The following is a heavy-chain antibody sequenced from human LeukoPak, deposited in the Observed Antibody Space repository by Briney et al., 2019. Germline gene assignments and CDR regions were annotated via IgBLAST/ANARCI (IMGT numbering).Heavy chain of an antibody. CDR1: GGSISSYY. CDR3: ARGGWNKFDY. D-gene: IGHD3-22*01. J-gene: IGHJ4*02. CDR2: IYYSGST. Sequence: SETLSLTCTVSGGSISSYYWSWIRQPPGKGLEWIGYIYYSGSTNYNPSLKSRVTISVDTSENQFSLKLSSVTAADTAVYYCARGGWNKFDYWGQGTLVTVSS. V-gene: IGHV4-59*01.